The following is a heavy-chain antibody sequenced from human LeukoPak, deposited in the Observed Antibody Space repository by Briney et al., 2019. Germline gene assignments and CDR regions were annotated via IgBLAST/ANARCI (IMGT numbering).Heavy chain of an antibody. CDR3: AVGAVADEGAFDI. V-gene: IGHV3-21*01. Sequence: GGSLRLSCAASGFTFSSYSMNWVRQAPGKGLEWVSSIRSSSSYIYYADSVKGRFTISRDNAKNSLYLQMNSLRAEDTAVYYCAVGAVADEGAFDIWGQGTMVTVSS. D-gene: IGHD6-19*01. CDR2: IRSSSSYI. J-gene: IGHJ3*02. CDR1: GFTFSSYS.